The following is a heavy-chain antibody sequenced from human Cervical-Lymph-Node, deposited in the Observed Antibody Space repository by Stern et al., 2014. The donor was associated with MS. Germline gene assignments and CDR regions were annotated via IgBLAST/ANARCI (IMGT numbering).Heavy chain of an antibody. CDR1: GFSLRTSGLG. CDR2: IYWDDQK. J-gene: IGHJ4*02. CDR3: AHRTAGPFDY. Sequence: IILKEFGPGVVKPKQTLTLTCTFSGFSLRTSGLGVGWIRQPPGEALEWLAYIYWDDQKRYSPSLKSRLTITKDTSKNQVVLTLTNVDPVDTATYYCAHRTAGPFDYWGQGTLVTVSS. V-gene: IGHV2-5*02.